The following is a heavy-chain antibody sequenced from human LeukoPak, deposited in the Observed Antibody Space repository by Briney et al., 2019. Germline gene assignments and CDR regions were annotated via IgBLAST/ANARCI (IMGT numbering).Heavy chain of an antibody. Sequence: SETLSLTCTVSGGSISSSSYYWGWIRQPPGKGLEWIGSIYYSGSTYYNPSLKSRVTISVDTSKNQFSQKLSSVTAADTAVYYCARESQHYDFWSGYPKYYYYYMDVWGKGTTVTVSS. CDR3: ARESQHYDFWSGYPKYYYYYMDV. CDR2: IYYSGST. J-gene: IGHJ6*03. CDR1: GGSISSSSYY. D-gene: IGHD3-3*01. V-gene: IGHV4-39*07.